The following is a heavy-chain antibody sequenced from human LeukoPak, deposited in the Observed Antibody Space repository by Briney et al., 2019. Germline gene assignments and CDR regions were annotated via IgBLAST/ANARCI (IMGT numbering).Heavy chain of an antibody. Sequence: SETLSLTCAVYGGSFSGYYWSWIRQPPGKGLEWIGEINHSGSTNYNPSLKSRVTISVDTSKNQFSLKLSSVTAADTAVYYCARETRGGPLDYWGQGTLVTVSS. J-gene: IGHJ4*02. CDR1: GGSFSGYY. CDR3: ARETRGGPLDY. CDR2: INHSGST. D-gene: IGHD2-15*01. V-gene: IGHV4-34*01.